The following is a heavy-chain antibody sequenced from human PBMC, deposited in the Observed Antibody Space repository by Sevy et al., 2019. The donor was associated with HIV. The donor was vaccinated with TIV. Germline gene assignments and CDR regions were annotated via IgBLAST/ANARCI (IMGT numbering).Heavy chain of an antibody. CDR1: GYTFTSYY. CDR2: INPSGGST. CDR3: AIAARPGYYYYGMDV. J-gene: IGHJ6*02. Sequence: ASVKVSCKVSGYTFTSYYMHWVRQAPGQGLEWMGIINPSGGSTSYAQKFQGRVTMTRDTSTSTVYMELSSLRSEDTAVYYCAIAARPGYYYYGMDVWGQGTTVTVSS. V-gene: IGHV1-46*01. D-gene: IGHD6-6*01.